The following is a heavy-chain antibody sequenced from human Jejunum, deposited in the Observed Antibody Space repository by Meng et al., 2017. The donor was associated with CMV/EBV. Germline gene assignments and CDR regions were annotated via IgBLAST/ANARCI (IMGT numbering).Heavy chain of an antibody. Sequence: SVFTFIDYAMDWVRQAPGKGLEWISVLYSSGRSTYFADSVKGRFTSSRDNSKIMVYLQRNSLRVEDTAVYYCAKDRGGSDDAYDVWGQGATVTVSS. CDR2: LYSSGRST. CDR1: VFTFIDYA. J-gene: IGHJ3*01. D-gene: IGHD3-16*01. CDR3: AKDRGGSDDAYDV. V-gene: IGHV3-23*03.